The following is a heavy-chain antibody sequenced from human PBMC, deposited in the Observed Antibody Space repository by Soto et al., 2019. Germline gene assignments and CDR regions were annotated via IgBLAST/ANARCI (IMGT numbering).Heavy chain of an antibody. J-gene: IGHJ4*02. V-gene: IGHV1-18*04. D-gene: IGHD2-21*02. CDR2: ISTYNGNT. CDR1: GYTFTSYG. CDR3: ARDERDSCSGGDCFYFDY. Sequence: ASVKVSCKASGYTFTSYGISWVRQAPGQGLEWLGWISTYNGNTNSAPRLQGRLTLTTDTSTNTAYMELRSLTPDDTAVYYCARDERDSCSGGDCFYFDYWGQGTLVTVSS.